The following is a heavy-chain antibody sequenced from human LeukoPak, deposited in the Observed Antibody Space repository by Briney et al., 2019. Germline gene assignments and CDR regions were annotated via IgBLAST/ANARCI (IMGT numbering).Heavy chain of an antibody. D-gene: IGHD1-26*01. CDR2: IWSDGSYD. Sequence: GGSLRLSCVASGFSFSNYGMHWVRQAPGRGLEWVAVIWSDGSYDHYTDSVKGRFTISRDNSKNTLFLQLNSLRPEDTAVYYCATPTWGSGSFLIDFWGQGTLVTVSS. V-gene: IGHV3-33*01. CDR1: GFSFSNYG. J-gene: IGHJ4*02. CDR3: ATPTWGSGSFLIDF.